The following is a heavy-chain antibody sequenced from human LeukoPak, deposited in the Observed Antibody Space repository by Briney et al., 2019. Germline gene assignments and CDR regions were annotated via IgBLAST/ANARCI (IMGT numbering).Heavy chain of an antibody. Sequence: GESLEISCKGSGYSFTSYWIGWVRQMPGKGLEWMGIIYPGDSDTRYSPSFQGQVTISADKSISTAYLQWSSLKASDTAMYYCARLPLSWYDSDMYYFDYWGQGTLVTVSS. D-gene: IGHD3-22*01. J-gene: IGHJ4*02. CDR2: IYPGDSDT. CDR3: ARLPLSWYDSDMYYFDY. V-gene: IGHV5-51*01. CDR1: GYSFTSYW.